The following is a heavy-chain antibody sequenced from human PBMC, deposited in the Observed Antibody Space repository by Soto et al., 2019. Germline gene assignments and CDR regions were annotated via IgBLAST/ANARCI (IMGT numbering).Heavy chain of an antibody. CDR1: GGSISSYY. J-gene: IGHJ5*02. CDR2: FYSSENT. Sequence: PSETLSLTCIVSGGSISSYYWSWIRQPAGKGLEWIGRFYSSENTNYNPSLKSRVTISVDTSKNQFSLKLSSVTAADTAVYYCAGGVVLLWFGEFLNWFDPWGQGTLVTVSS. D-gene: IGHD3-10*01. CDR3: AGGVVLLWFGEFLNWFDP. V-gene: IGHV4-4*07.